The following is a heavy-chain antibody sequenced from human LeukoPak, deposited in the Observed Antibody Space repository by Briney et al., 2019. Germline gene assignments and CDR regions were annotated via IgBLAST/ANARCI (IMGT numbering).Heavy chain of an antibody. V-gene: IGHV5-51*01. J-gene: IGHJ3*01. Sequence: GESLKISCKGFGYSFTSSWIGWVRQMPGRGLEWMGIIYPADSDTRYSPSFQGQVTISADKSIPTAYLQWRSLKASDTAMYYCASFRDSSGYHFDAFDVWGQGTTVTVSS. CDR2: IYPADSDT. CDR1: GYSFTSSW. CDR3: ASFRDSSGYHFDAFDV. D-gene: IGHD3-22*01.